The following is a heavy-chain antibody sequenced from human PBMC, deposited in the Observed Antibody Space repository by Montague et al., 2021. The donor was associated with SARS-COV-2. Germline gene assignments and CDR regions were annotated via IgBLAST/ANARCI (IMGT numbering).Heavy chain of an antibody. V-gene: IGHV5-10-1*01. CDR3: ATPDY. CDR1: GYSFTTYW. Sequence: QSGAKVKTPGESLRISCKGSGYSFTTYWINWVRQMPGKGLEWMRKIDPSDSNAYYSPSFQGHVTISVDKSISTAYLQWSSLKASDTAMFYCATPDYRGQGTLVTVSS. J-gene: IGHJ4*02. CDR2: IDPSDSNA.